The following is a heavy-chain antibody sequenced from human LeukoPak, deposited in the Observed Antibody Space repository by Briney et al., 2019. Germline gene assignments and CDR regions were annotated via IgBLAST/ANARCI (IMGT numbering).Heavy chain of an antibody. Sequence: SETLSLTCTVSGGSINSYYWSWIRQPPGKGLEWIGYIYYSGSTNYNPSLKSRVTISVDTSKNQFSLELSSVTAADTAVYYCATLALVRGVTWWDDYWGQGTLVTVSS. J-gene: IGHJ4*02. V-gene: IGHV4-59*08. D-gene: IGHD3-10*01. CDR3: ATLALVRGVTWWDDY. CDR1: GGSINSYY. CDR2: IYYSGST.